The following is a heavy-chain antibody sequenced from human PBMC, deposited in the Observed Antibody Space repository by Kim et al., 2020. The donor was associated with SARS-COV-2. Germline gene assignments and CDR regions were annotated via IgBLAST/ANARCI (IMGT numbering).Heavy chain of an antibody. J-gene: IGHJ1*01. V-gene: IGHV3-53*01. CDR1: GFTVSSNY. Sequence: GGSLRLSCAASGFTVSSNYMSWVRQAPGKGLEWVSVIYSGGSTYYADSVKGRFTISRDNSKNTLYLQMNSLRAEDTAVYYCARAPMSPPLGRKAGLYFQHWGQGTLVTVSS. CDR3: ARAPMSPPLGRKAGLYFQH. CDR2: IYSGGST. D-gene: IGHD7-27*01.